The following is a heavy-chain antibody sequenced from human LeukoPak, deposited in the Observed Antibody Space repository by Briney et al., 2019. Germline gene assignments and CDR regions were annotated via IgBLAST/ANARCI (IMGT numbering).Heavy chain of an antibody. CDR3: ARDYSEQNNWGSPTSTFDI. Sequence: SETLSLTCTVSGGSISSYYWSWIRQPPGKGLEWSGYIYYSGSTNYNPSLKSRVTISVDTSKNQSSLKLSSVTAADTAVYYCARDYSEQNNWGSPTSTFDIWGQGTMVTVSS. V-gene: IGHV4-59*01. CDR2: IYYSGST. J-gene: IGHJ3*02. CDR1: GGSISSYY. D-gene: IGHD7-27*01.